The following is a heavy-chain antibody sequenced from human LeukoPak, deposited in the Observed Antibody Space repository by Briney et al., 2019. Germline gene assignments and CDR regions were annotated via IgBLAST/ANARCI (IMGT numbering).Heavy chain of an antibody. Sequence: GGSLRLSCAASGFTFDDYTMHWVRQAPGKGLEWVSLISWDGGSTYYADSVKGRFTISRDNSKNSLYLQMNSLRTEDTALYYCAKDIRPGGYYYYMDVWGKGTTVTVSS. J-gene: IGHJ6*03. CDR3: AKDIRPGGYYYYMDV. V-gene: IGHV3-43*01. D-gene: IGHD3-16*01. CDR1: GFTFDDYT. CDR2: ISWDGGST.